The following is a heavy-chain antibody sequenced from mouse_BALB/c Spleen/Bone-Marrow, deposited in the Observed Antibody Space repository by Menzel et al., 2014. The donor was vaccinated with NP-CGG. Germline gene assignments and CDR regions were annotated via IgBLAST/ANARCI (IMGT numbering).Heavy chain of an antibody. CDR3: ARDSSDYLAWFAY. J-gene: IGHJ3*01. CDR2: ILPGSGST. CDR1: GYTFSSYW. D-gene: IGHD3-2*01. Sequence: QVQLQQPGAELMKPGASVKISCKATGYTFSSYWIEWVRQRPGHGLEWIGEILPGSGSTNSNEKFKGKATFTADTSSNTAYMQRSSLTSEDSAVYFCARDSSDYLAWFAYWGQGTLVTVSA. V-gene: IGHV1-9*01.